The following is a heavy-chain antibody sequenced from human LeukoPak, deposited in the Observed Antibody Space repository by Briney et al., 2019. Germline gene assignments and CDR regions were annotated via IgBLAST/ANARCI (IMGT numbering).Heavy chain of an antibody. CDR2: ISAYNGNT. Sequence: ASVKVSCKASGYTFTSYGISWVRQAPGQGLEWMGWISAYNGNTNYAQKLQGRVTMTTDTSTSTTYMELRSLRSDDTAVYYCASLRGYSYGTGYYYGMDVWGQGTTVTVSS. D-gene: IGHD5-18*01. V-gene: IGHV1-18*01. CDR1: GYTFTSYG. CDR3: ASLRGYSYGTGYYYGMDV. J-gene: IGHJ6*02.